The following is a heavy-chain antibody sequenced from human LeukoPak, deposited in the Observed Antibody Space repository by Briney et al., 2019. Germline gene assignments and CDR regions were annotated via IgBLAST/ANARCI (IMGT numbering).Heavy chain of an antibody. Sequence: ASVKVSCKASGGTSSSYAISWVRQAPGQGLEWMGGIIPIFGTANYAQKFQGRVTITADKSTSTAYMELSSLRSEDTAVYYCHAYCGGDCYPYPFDYWGQGTLVTVSS. V-gene: IGHV1-69*06. J-gene: IGHJ4*02. CDR3: HAYCGGDCYPYPFDY. D-gene: IGHD2-21*02. CDR2: IIPIFGTA. CDR1: GGTSSSYA.